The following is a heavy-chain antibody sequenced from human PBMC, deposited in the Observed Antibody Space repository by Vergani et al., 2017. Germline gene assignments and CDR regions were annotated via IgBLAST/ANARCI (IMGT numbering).Heavy chain of an antibody. D-gene: IGHD6-13*01. CDR1: GYTFTGYY. J-gene: IGHJ5*02. V-gene: IGHV1-2*02. CDR3: ARPDIAAGLWVGFDP. CDR2: INPNSGGT. Sequence: QVQLVQSGAEVKKPGASVKVSCKASGYTFTGYYMHWVRQAPGQGLEWMGWINPNSGGTNYAQKFQGRVTMTRDTSISTAYMELSRLRSDDTAVYYCARPDIAAGLWVGFDPWGQGTLVTVSS.